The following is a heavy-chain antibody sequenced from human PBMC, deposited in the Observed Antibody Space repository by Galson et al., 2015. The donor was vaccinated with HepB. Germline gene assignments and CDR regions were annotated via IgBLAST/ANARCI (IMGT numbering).Heavy chain of an antibody. CDR1: GFTFSDYA. CDR2: ISGDGYIT. D-gene: IGHD3-9*01. Sequence: SLRLSCAVSGFTFSDYALQWVRQAPGKGLESVSAISGDGYITYYADSVKGRFTISRDNSKNSLYLQMNSLRPDDTAVYYCVKAIFWGQGTLVTVSS. CDR3: VKAIF. J-gene: IGHJ4*02. V-gene: IGHV3-64D*06.